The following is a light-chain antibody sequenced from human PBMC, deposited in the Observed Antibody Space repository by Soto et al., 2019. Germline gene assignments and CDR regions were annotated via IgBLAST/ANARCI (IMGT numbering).Light chain of an antibody. CDR2: AAS. CDR1: QGISSY. J-gene: IGKJ1*01. CDR3: QQYNNWPRT. Sequence: IQMTQSPSALSAYVGDRVTITCRASQGISSYLAWYQQKPGKAPKLLIYAASTLQSGVPSRFSGSGSGTEFTLTISSLQSEDFAVYYCQQYNNWPRTFGQGTKVAIK. V-gene: IGKV1-8*01.